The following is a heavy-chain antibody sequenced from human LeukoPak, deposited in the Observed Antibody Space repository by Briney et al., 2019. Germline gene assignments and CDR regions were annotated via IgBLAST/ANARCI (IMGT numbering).Heavy chain of an antibody. V-gene: IGHV4-31*03. Sequence: SETLSLTCTVSGVSISSGGYYWSWIRQHPGKGLEWIGYIYYSASTYYNPSLKSRVSISVDTSKNQFSLKLSSVTAADTAVYYCARHGVVRGVINPPDYWGQGTLVTVSS. CDR3: ARHGVVRGVINPPDY. J-gene: IGHJ4*02. CDR2: IYYSAST. D-gene: IGHD3-10*01. CDR1: GVSISSGGYY.